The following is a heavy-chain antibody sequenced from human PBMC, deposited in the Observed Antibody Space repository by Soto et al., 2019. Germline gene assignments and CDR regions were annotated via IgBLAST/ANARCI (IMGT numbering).Heavy chain of an antibody. Sequence: ASVKVSCKASGGTFSSYAISWVRQAPGQGLEWMGGIIPIFGTANYAQKFQGRVTITADESTSTAYMELSSLRSEDTAVYYCARDRGDYSNPYYFDYWGQGTLVTVSS. D-gene: IGHD4-4*01. CDR2: IIPIFGTA. V-gene: IGHV1-69*13. CDR1: GGTFSSYA. CDR3: ARDRGDYSNPYYFDY. J-gene: IGHJ4*02.